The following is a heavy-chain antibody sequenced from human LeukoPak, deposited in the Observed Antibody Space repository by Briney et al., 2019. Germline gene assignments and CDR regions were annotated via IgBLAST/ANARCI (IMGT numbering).Heavy chain of an antibody. V-gene: IGHV3-64D*06. J-gene: IGHJ3*02. Sequence: GGSLRLSCSASGFTFSWHAMHWVRQAPGKGGEYVSAISSNGGSTYYADSVKGRFTISRDNSKNTLYLQMSSLRAEDTAVFYCVRTSSGYSPIWGQGTMVTVSS. CDR1: GFTFSWHA. CDR3: VRTSSGYSPI. CDR2: ISSNGGST. D-gene: IGHD3-22*01.